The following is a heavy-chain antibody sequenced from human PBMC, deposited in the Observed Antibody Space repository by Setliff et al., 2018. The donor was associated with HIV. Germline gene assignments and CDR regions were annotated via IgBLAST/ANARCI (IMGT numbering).Heavy chain of an antibody. D-gene: IGHD1-26*01. CDR2: ISVYNGNT. V-gene: IGHV1-18*01. CDR1: GFTFTSYG. J-gene: IGHJ4*02. Sequence: ASVMVSCKASGFTFTSYGISWVRQAPGQGLEWMAWISVYNGNTNYAQKFQGRVTMTTDTSTSTAYMELRGLRSDDTALYYCARGRELPGSPYYFDYWGQGTLVTVSS. CDR3: ARGRELPGSPYYFDY.